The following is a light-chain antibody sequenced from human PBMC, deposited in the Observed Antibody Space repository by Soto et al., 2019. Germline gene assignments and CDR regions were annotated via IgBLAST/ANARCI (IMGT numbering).Light chain of an antibody. J-gene: IGLJ1*01. CDR3: SSYTSSSTYV. Sequence: QSVLTHPASVSGSPGQSITISCTGTSSDVGGYNYVSWYQQHPGKAPKLMIYDVSNRPSGASNRFSGSKSGNTVSLTISGLQAEDEADYYCSSYTSSSTYVFGTGTKVTVL. V-gene: IGLV2-14*01. CDR1: SSDVGGYNY. CDR2: DVS.